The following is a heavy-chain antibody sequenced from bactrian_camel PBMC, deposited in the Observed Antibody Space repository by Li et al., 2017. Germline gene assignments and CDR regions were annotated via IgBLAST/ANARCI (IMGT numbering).Heavy chain of an antibody. CDR2: IYRAGDGI. Sequence: HVQLVESGGDSEQTGGSLTLSCAVSGYPYFSYGMGWFRQAPGEEREWVASIYRAGDGICCADSVDGRFTTSQDKPKSLLILQMNNLKPEDTSVYYCTARRTYAASCPRYPADFTYWGQGTQVTVS. D-gene: IGHD6*01. CDR1: GYPYFSYG. V-gene: IGHV3S6*01. CDR3: TARRTYAASCPRYPADFTY. J-gene: IGHJ6*01.